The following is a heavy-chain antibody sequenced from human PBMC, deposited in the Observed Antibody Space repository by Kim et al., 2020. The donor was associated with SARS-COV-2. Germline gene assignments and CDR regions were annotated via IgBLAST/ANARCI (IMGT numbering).Heavy chain of an antibody. V-gene: IGHV3-23*01. CDR2: ISGSGGST. CDR1: GFTFSSYA. Sequence: GGSLRLSCAASGFTFSSYAMSWVRQAPGKGLEWVSAISGSGGSTYYADSVKGRFTISRDNSKNTLYLQMNSLRAEDTAVYYCAKRMRGHIVVVTAIPTDYWGQGTLVTVSS. D-gene: IGHD2-21*02. CDR3: AKRMRGHIVVVTAIPTDY. J-gene: IGHJ4*02.